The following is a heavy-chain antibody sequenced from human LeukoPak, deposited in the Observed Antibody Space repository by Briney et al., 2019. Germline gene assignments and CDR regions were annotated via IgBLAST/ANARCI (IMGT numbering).Heavy chain of an antibody. CDR2: ISSHGGST. V-gene: IGHV3-64D*09. CDR3: VKDEAPYYYDSSGYYFGD. J-gene: IGHJ4*02. Sequence: PGGSLRLSCSASGFTFSSYAMNWVRQAPGKGLEYVSAISSHGGSTYYADSVKGRFTISRDNSKNTLYLQMSSLRAEDTAVYYCVKDEAPYYYDSSGYYFGDWGQGTLVTVSS. CDR1: GFTFSSYA. D-gene: IGHD3-22*01.